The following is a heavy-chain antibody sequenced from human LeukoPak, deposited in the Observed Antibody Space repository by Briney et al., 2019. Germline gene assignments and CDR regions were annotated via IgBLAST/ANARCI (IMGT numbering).Heavy chain of an antibody. V-gene: IGHV7-4-1*02. Sequence: GASVKVSCKASGYTFTSYGISWVRQAPGQGLEWMGWINTNTGNPTYAQGFTGRFVFSLDTSVSTAYLQISSLKAEDTAVYYCASQQWLGIFDYWGQGTLVTVSS. J-gene: IGHJ4*02. CDR3: ASQQWLGIFDY. D-gene: IGHD6-19*01. CDR1: GYTFTSYG. CDR2: INTNTGNP.